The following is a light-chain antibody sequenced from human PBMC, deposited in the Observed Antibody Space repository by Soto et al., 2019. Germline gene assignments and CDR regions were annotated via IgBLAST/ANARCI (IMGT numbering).Light chain of an antibody. J-gene: IGLJ2*01. CDR1: SSDVGSYNL. CDR3: CSYAGSTSLV. V-gene: IGLV2-23*02. Sequence: QSALTQPASVSGSPGQSITVSCTGTSSDVGSYNLVSWYQQHPGKAPKVIIYEVIKRPSGVSNRFSGSKSGNTASLTISGLQAEDEADYYCCSYAGSTSLVFGGGTKLTVL. CDR2: EVI.